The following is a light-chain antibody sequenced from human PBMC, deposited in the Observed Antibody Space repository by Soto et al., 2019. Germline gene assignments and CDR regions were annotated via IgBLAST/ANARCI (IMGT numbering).Light chain of an antibody. CDR1: SSDVGGYNY. J-gene: IGLJ3*02. CDR2: AVT. V-gene: IGLV2-14*01. Sequence: QSALTQPASVSGSPGQSITISCTGTSSDVGGYNYVSWYQQHPGKAPKLMIYAVTDRPSGVSSRFSGSKSGSTASLTISGRQAEDEAEYYCCLSPGSLTWLFGGGTQLTVL. CDR3: CLSPGSLTWL.